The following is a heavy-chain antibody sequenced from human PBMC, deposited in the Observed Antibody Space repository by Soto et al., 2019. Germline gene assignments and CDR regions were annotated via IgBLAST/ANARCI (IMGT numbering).Heavy chain of an antibody. CDR1: GGSISSGGYS. CDR2: IYHSGST. J-gene: IGHJ4*02. CDR3: ARAPRWNYGYPPYFDY. D-gene: IGHD3-10*01. Sequence: PSETLSLTCAVSGGSISSGGYSWSWIRQPPGKGLEWIGYIYHSGSTYYNPSLKSRVTISVDRSKNQFSLKLSSVTAADTAVYYCARAPRWNYGYPPYFDYWCQGTRVSDPS. V-gene: IGHV4-30-2*01.